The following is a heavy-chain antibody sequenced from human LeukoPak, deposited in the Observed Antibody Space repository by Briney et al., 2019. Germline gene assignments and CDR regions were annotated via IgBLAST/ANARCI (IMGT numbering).Heavy chain of an antibody. D-gene: IGHD3-3*01. V-gene: IGHV3-30*18. CDR1: GFTFSRYG. J-gene: IGHJ4*02. CDR2: ISLDESNK. Sequence: GGSLRLSCAASGFTFSRYGMHWVRQAPGKGLEWVAFISLDESNKYYADSVKGRFTISRDNSMNTLYLQMNSLRAEDTAVYYCAKPTYGEEIFDYWGQGTLVTVSS. CDR3: AKPTYGEEIFDY.